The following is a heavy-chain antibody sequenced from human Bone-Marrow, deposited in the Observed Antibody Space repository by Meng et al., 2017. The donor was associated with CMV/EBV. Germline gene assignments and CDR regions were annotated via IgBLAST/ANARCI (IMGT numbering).Heavy chain of an antibody. J-gene: IGHJ6*02. D-gene: IGHD2-21*01. Sequence: GGSLRLSCAASGFTFTTFWMTWVRQAPGKGLEWVANIKEDGSGQWYVDSVKGRFTISRDNAKQSVYLQMDSLRAEDTAVYYCVRYANSHYGMYVWGQGTTVTVSS. V-gene: IGHV3-7*01. CDR2: IKEDGSGQ. CDR3: VRYANSHYGMYV. CDR1: GFTFTTFW.